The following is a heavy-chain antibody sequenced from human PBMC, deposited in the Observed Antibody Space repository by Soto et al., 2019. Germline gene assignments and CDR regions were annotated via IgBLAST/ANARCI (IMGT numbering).Heavy chain of an antibody. CDR3: AKGAYYHGSGSYFPFDY. CDR2: ISGSGGST. CDR1: GFTLSSYG. Sequence: EVKMLESGGGLVQPGGSLRLSCAASGFTLSSYGMSWVRQAPGKGLEWVSAISGSGGSTYYADSVKSRFTISRDNSKNTLYLQMNSLRAEDTAVYYCAKGAYYHGSGSYFPFDYWGQGTLVTVSS. V-gene: IGHV3-23*01. J-gene: IGHJ4*02. D-gene: IGHD3-10*01.